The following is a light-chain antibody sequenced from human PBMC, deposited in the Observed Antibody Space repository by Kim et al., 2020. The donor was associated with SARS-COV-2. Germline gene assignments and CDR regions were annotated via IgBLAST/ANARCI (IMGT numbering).Light chain of an antibody. Sequence: QTVVTQEPSFSVSPGGTVTLTCGLSSGSVSTSYYPSWYQQTPGQAPRTLIYSTNTRSSAVPDRFSGSILGNKAALIITGAQADDESDYYCVLYMGSGISVFGGGTQLTVL. V-gene: IGLV8-61*01. CDR3: VLYMGSGISV. CDR1: SGSVSTSYY. CDR2: STN. J-gene: IGLJ2*01.